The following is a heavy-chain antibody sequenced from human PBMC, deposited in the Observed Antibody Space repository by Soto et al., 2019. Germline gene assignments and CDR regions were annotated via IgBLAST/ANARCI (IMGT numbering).Heavy chain of an antibody. Sequence: GGSLSLSCAASGFTLSSYSMYWVRQAPGKGLEWVSYISSSSSTIYYADSVKGRFTISRDNAKNSLYLQMNSLRDEDTAVYYCATTIAAHRWFDPWGQGTLVTVSS. CDR1: GFTLSSYS. J-gene: IGHJ5*02. V-gene: IGHV3-48*02. D-gene: IGHD6-13*01. CDR3: ATTIAAHRWFDP. CDR2: ISSSSSTI.